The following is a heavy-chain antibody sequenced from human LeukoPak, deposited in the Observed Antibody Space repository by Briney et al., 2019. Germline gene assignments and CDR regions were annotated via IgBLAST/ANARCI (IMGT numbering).Heavy chain of an antibody. V-gene: IGHV4-39*07. Sequence: SETLSLTCSVSGGSITSRGYHWGWIRQPPGKGLEWIGEINRSGSTNYNPSLKSRVTISVDTSKNQFSLKLSSVTAADTAVYYCARSSSIAARRRGTFDYWGQGTLVTVSS. D-gene: IGHD6-6*01. CDR3: ARSSSIAARRRGTFDY. CDR2: INRSGST. J-gene: IGHJ4*02. CDR1: GGSITSRGYH.